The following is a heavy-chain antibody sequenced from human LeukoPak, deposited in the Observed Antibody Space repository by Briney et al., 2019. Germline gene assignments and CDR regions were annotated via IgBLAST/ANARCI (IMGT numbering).Heavy chain of an antibody. CDR1: GYTFTSYG. Sequence: ASVKVSCKASGYTFTSYGISWVRQAPGQGLEWMGWISAYNGNTNYAQKLQGRVTMTRDMSTSTVYMELSSLRSEDTAVYYCARDLEPRRITMVRGVTRRDYWGQGTLVTVSS. J-gene: IGHJ4*02. CDR3: ARDLEPRRITMVRGVTRRDY. D-gene: IGHD3-10*01. CDR2: ISAYNGNT. V-gene: IGHV1-18*01.